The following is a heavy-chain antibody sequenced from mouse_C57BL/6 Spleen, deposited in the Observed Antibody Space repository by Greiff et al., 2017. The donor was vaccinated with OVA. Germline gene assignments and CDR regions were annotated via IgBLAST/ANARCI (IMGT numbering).Heavy chain of an antibody. Sequence: QVQLQQSGAELVRPGASVTLSCKASGYTFTDYEMHWVKQTPVHGLEWIGAIDPETGGTAYNQKFKGKAILTADKSSSTAYMELRSLTSEDSAVYYCTRPFYYGSSYWYFDGWGTGTTVTVSS. V-gene: IGHV1-15*01. CDR3: TRPFYYGSSYWYFDG. J-gene: IGHJ1*03. CDR2: IDPETGGT. D-gene: IGHD1-1*01. CDR1: GYTFTDYE.